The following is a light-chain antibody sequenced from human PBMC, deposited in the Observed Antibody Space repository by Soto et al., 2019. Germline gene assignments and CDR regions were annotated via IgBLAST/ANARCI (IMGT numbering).Light chain of an antibody. Sequence: QSALTQPASVSGSPGQSVTISCTGTNSDVGSYNFVSWYQQYPGKAPKLMIYDDSERPSGVPDRFSGSKSGNTASLTISGLQAEDEADYYCCSYADTDTLVFGGGTKVTVL. CDR3: CSYADTDTLV. J-gene: IGLJ3*02. CDR2: DDS. V-gene: IGLV2-11*01. CDR1: NSDVGSYNF.